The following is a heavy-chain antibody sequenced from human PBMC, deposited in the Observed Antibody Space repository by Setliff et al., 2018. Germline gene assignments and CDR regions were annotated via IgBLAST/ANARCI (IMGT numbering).Heavy chain of an antibody. J-gene: IGHJ5*02. CDR2: FHTGGST. D-gene: IGHD3-3*01. Sequence: SSETLSLTCTVSGGSISSGGYYWSWIRRHPGKGLEWIGHFHTGGSTNYNRSLRSRVSISVDTSKNQFSLKLSSVTAADTATYYCARAGPTVTFFRVLVISWWDPWGQGSLVTVSS. V-gene: IGHV4-61*09. CDR3: ARAGPTVTFFRVLVISWWDP. CDR1: GGSISSGGYY.